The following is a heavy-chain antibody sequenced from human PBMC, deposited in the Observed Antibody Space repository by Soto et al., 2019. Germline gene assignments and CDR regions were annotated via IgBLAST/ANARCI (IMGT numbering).Heavy chain of an antibody. J-gene: IGHJ4*02. CDR3: ARDKHYYGSGSYYFDY. Sequence: GGSLRLSCAASGFTFSSYAMHWVRQAPGKGLEWVAVISYDGSNKYYADSVKGRFTISRDNSKNTLYLQMNSLRAEDTAVYYCARDKHYYGSGSYYFDYWGQGTLVTVSS. V-gene: IGHV3-30*04. CDR2: ISYDGSNK. CDR1: GFTFSSYA. D-gene: IGHD3-10*01.